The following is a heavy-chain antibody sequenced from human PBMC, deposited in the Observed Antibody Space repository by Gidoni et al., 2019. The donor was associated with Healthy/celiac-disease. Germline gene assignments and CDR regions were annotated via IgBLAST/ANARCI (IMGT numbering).Heavy chain of an antibody. CDR2: IKQDGSEK. Sequence: EVQLVESGGGLVKPGGSLRLSWAASGFTVSSCWMSWVGQAQGQGLEWVANIKQDGSEKYYVDSVKGRFTISRDNAKNSLYLQMNSLRAEDTAVYYCARYYDSSGYPYYYYMDVWGKGTTVTVSS. J-gene: IGHJ6*03. V-gene: IGHV3-7*03. CDR1: GFTVSSCW. CDR3: ARYYDSSGYPYYYYMDV. D-gene: IGHD3-22*01.